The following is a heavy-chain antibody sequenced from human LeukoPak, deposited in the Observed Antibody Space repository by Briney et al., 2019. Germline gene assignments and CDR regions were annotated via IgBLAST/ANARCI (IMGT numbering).Heavy chain of an antibody. CDR1: GDSLNNNIW. CDR3: ARKSATDYYGTDY. D-gene: IGHD3-9*01. V-gene: IGHV4-4*02. J-gene: IGHJ4*02. CDR2: IHHGGST. Sequence: SRTLSLTCAVSGDSLNNNIWWTWVRQPPGKWLEWIGQIHHGGSTNYKPSLKSRVTISVDKSKNQFSLKLTSVTAADTAIYYCARKSATDYYGTDYWGQGALVTVSS.